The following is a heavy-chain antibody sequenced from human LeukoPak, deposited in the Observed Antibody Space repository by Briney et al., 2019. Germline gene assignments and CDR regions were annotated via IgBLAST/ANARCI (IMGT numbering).Heavy chain of an antibody. J-gene: IGHJ4*02. D-gene: IGHD6-6*01. CDR3: ARVSSTRDFDY. Sequence: GGSLRLSCAASGFTFSSYWMHWVRQAPGKGLVWVSRINSDGSSTSYADSVKGRFTIPRDNAKNTLYLQMNSLRAEDTAVYYCARVSSTRDFDYWGQGTLVTVSS. CDR2: INSDGSST. CDR1: GFTFSSYW. V-gene: IGHV3-74*01.